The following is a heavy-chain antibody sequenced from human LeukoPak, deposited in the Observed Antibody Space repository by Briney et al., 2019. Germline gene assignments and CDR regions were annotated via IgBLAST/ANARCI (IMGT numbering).Heavy chain of an antibody. CDR3: AGGSGGPAPDY. J-gene: IGHJ4*02. Sequence: GGSLRLSCAVSGFTFRTYWMHWVRQAPGKGLVWVSRFKSDGSTVYADSVKGRFIVSRDNAQDTLYLQMNSLRVEDTAVYYCAGGSGGPAPDYWGQGALVTVSS. CDR1: GFTFRTYW. D-gene: IGHD4-23*01. CDR2: FKSDGST. V-gene: IGHV3-74*01.